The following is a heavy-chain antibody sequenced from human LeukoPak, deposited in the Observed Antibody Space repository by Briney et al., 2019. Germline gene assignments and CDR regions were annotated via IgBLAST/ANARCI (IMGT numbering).Heavy chain of an antibody. CDR3: AKVPGVLDSGY. Sequence: GRSLRLSCAASGFTFSSYGMHWVRQAPGKGLEWVAVISYDGSNKYYADSVKGRFTISRDNSKNTLYLQMNSLRAEDTAVYYCAKVPGVLDSGYWGQGTLVTVSP. V-gene: IGHV3-30*18. CDR1: GFTFSSYG. CDR2: ISYDGSNK. D-gene: IGHD3-10*01. J-gene: IGHJ4*02.